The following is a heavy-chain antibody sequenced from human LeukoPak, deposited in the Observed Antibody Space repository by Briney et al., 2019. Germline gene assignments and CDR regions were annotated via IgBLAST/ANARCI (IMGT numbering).Heavy chain of an antibody. CDR1: GFTFSSYS. D-gene: IGHD1-26*01. CDR3: ARDRRELDYFDY. CDR2: ISGSGGTI. J-gene: IGHJ4*02. V-gene: IGHV3-48*01. Sequence: GGSLRLSCVASGFTFSSYSMNWVRQVPGRGLEWVSYISGSGGTIDYADSVKGRFTISRDNSKNTLYLQMNSLRAEDTAVYYCARDRRELDYFDYWGQGTLVTVSS.